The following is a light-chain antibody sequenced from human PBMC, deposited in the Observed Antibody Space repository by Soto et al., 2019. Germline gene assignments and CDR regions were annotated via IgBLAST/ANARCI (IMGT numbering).Light chain of an antibody. J-gene: IGKJ2*01. CDR1: ESLFGF. Sequence: DIVLTQSPATLSVSPGDTVTLSCRASESLFGFLAWYQQKPGQAPRLLMYGASTRATGIPARFSGGGSATDFTLTISRLQSEDSAFYFCQSYNDWPFASGLGTRLEI. V-gene: IGKV3-15*01. CDR3: QSYNDWPFA. CDR2: GAS.